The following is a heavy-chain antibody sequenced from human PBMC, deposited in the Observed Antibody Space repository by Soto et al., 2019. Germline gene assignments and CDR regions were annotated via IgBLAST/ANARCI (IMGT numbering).Heavy chain of an antibody. V-gene: IGHV3-49*03. J-gene: IGHJ6*02. CDR2: IRSKAYGGTT. Sequence: GGSLRLSCTASGFTFGDYAMSWFRQAPGKGLEWVGFIRSKAYGGTTEYAASAKGRFTISRDDSKSIAYPQMNSLKTEDTAVYYCTGPTYYYGSGSSPNYYGMDVWGQGTTVTVSS. D-gene: IGHD3-10*01. CDR1: GFTFGDYA. CDR3: TGPTYYYGSGSSPNYYGMDV.